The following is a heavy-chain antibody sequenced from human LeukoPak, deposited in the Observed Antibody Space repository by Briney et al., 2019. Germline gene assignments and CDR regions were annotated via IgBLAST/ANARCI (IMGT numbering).Heavy chain of an antibody. CDR1: GFTFSSYA. D-gene: IGHD2-15*01. V-gene: IGHV4-59*01. CDR3: ARGQVARFDY. Sequence: GSLRLSCSASGFTFSSYAMHWVRQAPGKGLEWIGYIDYSGSTNYNPSLKSRVTISVDTSKNQFSLKLSSVTAADTAVYYRARGQVARFDYWGQGTLVTVSS. CDR2: IDYSGST. J-gene: IGHJ4*02.